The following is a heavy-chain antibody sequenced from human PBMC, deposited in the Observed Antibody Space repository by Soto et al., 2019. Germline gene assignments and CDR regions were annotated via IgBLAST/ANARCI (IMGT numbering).Heavy chain of an antibody. V-gene: IGHV3-15*07. D-gene: IGHD3-22*01. CDR3: TTDQLYDSSGYPIDY. Sequence: EVQLVESGGGLVKPGGSLRLSCAASGFTFSNAWMNWVRQAPGKGLEWVGRIKSKTDGGTTDYAAPVKGRFTISRDDSKNTLYLQMNSLKTEDTAVYYCTTDQLYDSSGYPIDYWGQGTLVTVSS. CDR2: IKSKTDGGTT. J-gene: IGHJ4*02. CDR1: GFTFSNAW.